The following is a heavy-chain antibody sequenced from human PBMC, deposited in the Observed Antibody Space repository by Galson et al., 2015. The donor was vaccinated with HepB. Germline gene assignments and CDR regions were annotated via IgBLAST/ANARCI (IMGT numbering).Heavy chain of an antibody. CDR3: ATGRITIFGVAPFDP. J-gene: IGHJ5*02. CDR1: GYSFPSYW. Sequence: QSGAEVTKHGESLRISCKGSGYSFPSYWISWVRQMPGKGLEWMGRIDPSDSYTNYSPSFQGHVTISADKSISTAYLQWSSLKASDTAMYYCATGRITIFGVAPFDPWGQGTLVTVSS. V-gene: IGHV5-10-1*01. CDR2: IDPSDSYT. D-gene: IGHD3-3*01.